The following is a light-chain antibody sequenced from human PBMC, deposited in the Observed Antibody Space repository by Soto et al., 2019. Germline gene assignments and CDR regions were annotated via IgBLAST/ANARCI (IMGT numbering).Light chain of an antibody. CDR3: QQYGSSPRT. J-gene: IGKJ1*01. Sequence: TPCTVTLSLPPAARAALSHRASQSVSSSYLAWYQQKPGQAPRLLIYGASSRATGIPDRFSGSGSGTDFTLTISRLEPEDFAVYYCQQYGSSPRTFGQGTKVDIK. CDR2: GAS. V-gene: IGKV3-20*01. CDR1: QSVSSSY.